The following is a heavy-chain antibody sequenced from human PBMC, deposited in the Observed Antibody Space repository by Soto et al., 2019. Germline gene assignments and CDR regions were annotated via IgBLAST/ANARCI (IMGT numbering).Heavy chain of an antibody. CDR3: ARGMYYDFWSGYYSPGYYYYGMDV. Sequence: PSETLSLTCTVSGGSISSYYWSWIRQPPGKGLEWIGYIYYSGSTNYNPSLKSRVNISVDTSKNQFSLKLSSVTAADTAVYYCARGMYYDFWSGYYSPGYYYYGMDVWGQGTTVTVSS. CDR2: IYYSGST. J-gene: IGHJ6*02. V-gene: IGHV4-59*01. CDR1: GGSISSYY. D-gene: IGHD3-3*01.